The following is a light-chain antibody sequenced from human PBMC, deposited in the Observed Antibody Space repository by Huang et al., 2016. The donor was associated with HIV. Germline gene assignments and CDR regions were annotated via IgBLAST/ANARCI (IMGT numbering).Light chain of an antibody. J-gene: IGKJ1*01. CDR3: QQYNDWWT. CDR1: QSVSSK. Sequence: EIVMTQSPVTLSVSPGESATLSCRASQSVSSKLAWYHQKPGQPPRLRIYDTSTRATGIPARFSGSGSGTEFTLTINSLQSEDFAVYYCQQYNDWWTFGQGTRVEIK. CDR2: DTS. V-gene: IGKV3-15*01.